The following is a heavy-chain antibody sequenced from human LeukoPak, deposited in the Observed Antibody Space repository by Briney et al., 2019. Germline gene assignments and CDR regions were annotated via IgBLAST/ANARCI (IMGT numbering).Heavy chain of an antibody. D-gene: IGHD1-26*01. CDR2: ISSSSSYI. V-gene: IGHV3-21*01. J-gene: IGHJ4*02. CDR1: GFTFSSYS. Sequence: GGSLRLSCAASGFTFSSYSMNWVRQAPGKGLEWVSSISSSSSYIYYADSVKGRFTISRDNAKNSLYLQMNSLRAEDTAVYYCARKWELQDPFDYWGQGTLVTVSS. CDR3: ARKWELQDPFDY.